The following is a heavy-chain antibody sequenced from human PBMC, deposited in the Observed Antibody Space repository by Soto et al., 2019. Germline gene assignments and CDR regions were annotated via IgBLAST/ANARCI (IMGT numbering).Heavy chain of an antibody. CDR3: ARHHGPTTSENGFDP. J-gene: IGHJ5*02. V-gene: IGHV1-18*01. CDR1: GYTFFTYD. Sequence: QVHLVQSGVEVKTPGASVKVSCQASGYTFFTYDISWVRQAPGQGLEWMGRISTYSGDTKYAQKFQGRVTMTTDTSTTTAYLELRSLRSDDTAVYYCARHHGPTTSENGFDPWGQGTLVTVSS. CDR2: ISTYSGDT. D-gene: IGHD5-12*01.